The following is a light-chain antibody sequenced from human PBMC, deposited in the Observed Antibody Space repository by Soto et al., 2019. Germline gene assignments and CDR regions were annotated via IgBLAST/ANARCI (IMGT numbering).Light chain of an antibody. CDR2: AAS. V-gene: IGKV1-9*01. CDR3: QQLNSYPFT. J-gene: IGKJ4*01. Sequence: DIQLTQSPSFLSASVGDRVTITCRASQVISSYLAWYQQKPVKAPKLLIYAASTLQSGVPSRFSGSGSGTEFTLTISSLQPEDFATYYCQQLNSYPFTFGGGTKVDIK. CDR1: QVISSY.